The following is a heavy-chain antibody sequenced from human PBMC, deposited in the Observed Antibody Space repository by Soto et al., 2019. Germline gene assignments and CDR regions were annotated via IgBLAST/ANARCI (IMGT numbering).Heavy chain of an antibody. CDR1: GYTFTGYY. CDR3: ARAVRNYYDSSGYPDY. D-gene: IGHD3-22*01. V-gene: IGHV1-2*02. Sequence: ASVKVSCKASGYTFTGYYMHWVRQAPGQGLEWMGWINPNSGGTNYAQKFQGRVTMTRDTSISTAYMELSRLRSDDTAVYYCARAVRNYYDSSGYPDYWGQGTLVTVS. CDR2: INPNSGGT. J-gene: IGHJ4*02.